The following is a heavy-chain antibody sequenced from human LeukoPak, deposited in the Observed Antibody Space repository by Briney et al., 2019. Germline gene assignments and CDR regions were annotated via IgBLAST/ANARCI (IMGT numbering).Heavy chain of an antibody. Sequence: SETLSLTCTVSGSSFSGYYWSRSRLPAGRGLEWIGRIYTNGGTMFNPSLKSRATMSFDTSKNLFSLQLNSMTAADTAEYYCARLSASTGTFWGQGILVTVSS. CDR1: GSSFSGYY. V-gene: IGHV4-4*07. J-gene: IGHJ4*02. D-gene: IGHD6-13*01. CDR2: IYTNGGT. CDR3: ARLSASTGTF.